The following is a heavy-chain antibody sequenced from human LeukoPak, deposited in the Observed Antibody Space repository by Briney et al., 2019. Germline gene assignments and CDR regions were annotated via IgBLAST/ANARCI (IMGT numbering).Heavy chain of an antibody. CDR3: ARDRGNYVDYYDYGMDV. Sequence: GASVKVSCKASGYTFTSYGIRWVRQAPGQVLGWMGWISAYNGNTNYAQKLQGRVTVTTDTSTSTAYMELRSLRSDDTAVYYCARDRGNYVDYYDYGMDVWGQGTTVTVSS. V-gene: IGHV1-18*01. CDR2: ISAYNGNT. J-gene: IGHJ6*02. D-gene: IGHD4-11*01. CDR1: GYTFTSYG.